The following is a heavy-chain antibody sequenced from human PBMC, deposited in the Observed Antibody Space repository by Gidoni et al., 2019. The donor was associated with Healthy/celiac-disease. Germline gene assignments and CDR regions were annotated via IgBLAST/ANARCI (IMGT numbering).Heavy chain of an antibody. V-gene: IGHV1-2*02. CDR1: GYTFTGYY. CDR3: AKDRVDGPGPYWYFDL. CDR2: INPNSGGT. J-gene: IGHJ2*01. D-gene: IGHD3-10*01. Sequence: QVQLEQAGAEVKKTGAAVKDSGKAAGYTFTGYYMHCVRQAPGQGLEWMGWINPNSGGTTSAQTFQGRVTMTRDTSLSTAYMELSRLRSAATAVSYCAKDRVDGPGPYWYFDLWGRGTLVPVSS.